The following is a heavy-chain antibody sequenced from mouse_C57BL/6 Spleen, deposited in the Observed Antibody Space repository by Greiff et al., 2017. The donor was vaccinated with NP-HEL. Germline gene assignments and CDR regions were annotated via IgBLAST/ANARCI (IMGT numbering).Heavy chain of an antibody. CDR2: INPNNGGT. Sequence: EVQLQQSGPELVKPGASVKISCKASGYTFTDYYMNWVKQSHGKSLEWIGDINPNNGGTSYNQKFKGKATLTVDKSSSTAYMELRSLTSEDSAVYYCARIWDVGFAYWGQGTLVTVSA. CDR3: ARIWDVGFAY. CDR1: GYTFTDYY. D-gene: IGHD4-1*01. J-gene: IGHJ3*01. V-gene: IGHV1-26*01.